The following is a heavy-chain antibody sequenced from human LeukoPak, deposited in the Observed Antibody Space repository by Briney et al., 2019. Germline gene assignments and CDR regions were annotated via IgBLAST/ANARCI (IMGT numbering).Heavy chain of an antibody. CDR3: AKAVIIALPFDY. V-gene: IGHV3-23*01. Sequence: GGSLRLSCAASGFSFSGYGMHWVRQAPGKGLEWVSAISGSGGSTYYADSVKGRFTISRDNSKNTLYLQMNSLRAEDTAVYYCAKAVIIALPFDYWGQGTLVTVSS. CDR2: ISGSGGST. CDR1: GFSFSGYG. J-gene: IGHJ4*02. D-gene: IGHD3-16*02.